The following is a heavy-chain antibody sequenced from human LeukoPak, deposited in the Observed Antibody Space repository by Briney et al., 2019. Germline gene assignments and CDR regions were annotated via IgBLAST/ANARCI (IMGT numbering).Heavy chain of an antibody. V-gene: IGHV3-23*01. Sequence: GGSLRLSCAASGFTFSSYGMSWVRQAPGKWLEWVSAISGSGGSTYYADSVKGRFTISRDNSKNTLYLQMNSLRAEDTAVYYCYVWGSYRIFDYWGQGTLVTVSS. CDR1: GFTFSSYG. CDR2: ISGSGGST. CDR3: YVWGSYRIFDY. J-gene: IGHJ4*02. D-gene: IGHD3-16*02.